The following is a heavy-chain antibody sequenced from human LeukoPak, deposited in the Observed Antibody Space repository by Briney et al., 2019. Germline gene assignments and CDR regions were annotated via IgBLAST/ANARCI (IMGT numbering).Heavy chain of an antibody. CDR1: RSTFSSCS. V-gene: IGHV3-21*01. D-gene: IGHD2-15*01. CDR3: ARDCSGGSCYSTTYQYGMDV. Sequence: PGGSLRPSCAPARSTFSSCSMKWDRQAPGRVLEWVASISNTGSYIYYGDSVKGRFTISRDNAKNSLYLQMNSLRAEDTAVYYCARDCSGGSCYSTTYQYGMDVWGQGTTVTVSS. J-gene: IGHJ6*02. CDR2: ISNTGSYI.